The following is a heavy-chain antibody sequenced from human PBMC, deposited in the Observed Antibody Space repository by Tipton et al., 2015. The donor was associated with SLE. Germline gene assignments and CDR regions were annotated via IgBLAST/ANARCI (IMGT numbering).Heavy chain of an antibody. V-gene: IGHV4-61*02. CDR2: IYSSANT. Sequence: TLSLTCTVSGVSISSPGYYWSWIRQPAGKGLEWIGRIYSSANTNYNPSLKSRVTISVDTSKNQFSLTLNSVTAADTAVYYCARVQDWKQLFDYWGQGTLVTVSS. CDR3: ARVQDWKQLFDY. CDR1: GVSISSPGYY. D-gene: IGHD1-1*01. J-gene: IGHJ4*02.